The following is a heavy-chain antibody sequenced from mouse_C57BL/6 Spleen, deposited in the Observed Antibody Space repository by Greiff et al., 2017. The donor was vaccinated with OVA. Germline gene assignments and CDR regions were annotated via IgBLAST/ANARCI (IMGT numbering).Heavy chain of an antibody. V-gene: IGHV1-52*01. CDR2: IDPSDSET. CDR3: ARGGDYDRVFAY. J-gene: IGHJ3*01. Sequence: QVQLKQPGAELVRPGSSVKLSCKASGYTFTSYWMHWVKQRPIQGLEWIGNIDPSDSETHYNQKFKDKATLTVDKSSSTAYMQLSSLTSEDSAVYYCARGGDYDRVFAYWGQGTLVTVSA. CDR1: GYTFTSYW. D-gene: IGHD2-4*01.